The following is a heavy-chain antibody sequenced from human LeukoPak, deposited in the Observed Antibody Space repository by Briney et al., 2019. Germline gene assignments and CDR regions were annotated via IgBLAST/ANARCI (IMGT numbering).Heavy chain of an antibody. D-gene: IGHD3-10*01. V-gene: IGHV3-21*01. Sequence: GGSLRLSCAASGFTFSSYSMNWVRQAPGKGLEWVSSISSSSSYIYHADSVKGRSTISRDNAKNSLYLQMNSLRAEDTAVYYCARDYQNYYGDYWGQGTLVTVSS. CDR3: ARDYQNYYGDY. J-gene: IGHJ4*02. CDR2: ISSSSSYI. CDR1: GFTFSSYS.